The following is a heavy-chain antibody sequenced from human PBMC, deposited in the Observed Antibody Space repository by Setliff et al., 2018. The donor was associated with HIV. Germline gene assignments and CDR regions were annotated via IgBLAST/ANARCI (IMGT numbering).Heavy chain of an antibody. J-gene: IGHJ3*02. Sequence: ASVKVSCKASGDTFTTYALHWVRQAPGQRLEWMGWINAGNGDTKSSQKFQGRVTITRDTSASTAYMELSSLRSEDTGVYYCAIGYSSGWYLVTAFDIWGQGTMVTVSS. CDR1: GDTFTTYA. CDR2: INAGNGDT. CDR3: AIGYSSGWYLVTAFDI. V-gene: IGHV1-3*01. D-gene: IGHD6-19*01.